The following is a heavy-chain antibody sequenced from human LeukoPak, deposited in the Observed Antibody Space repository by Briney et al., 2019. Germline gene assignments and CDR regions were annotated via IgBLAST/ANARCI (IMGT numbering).Heavy chain of an antibody. D-gene: IGHD3-10*01. CDR2: ISYDGSNK. CDR3: AREPNSFKFGESFFDY. CDR1: GFTFSSYS. J-gene: IGHJ4*02. V-gene: IGHV3-30*03. Sequence: GGSLRLSCAASGFTFSSYSMNWVRQAPGKGLEWVAVISYDGSNKYYADSVKGRFTISRDNSKNTLYLQMNSLRAEDTAVYYCAREPNSFKFGESFFDYWGQGTLVTVSS.